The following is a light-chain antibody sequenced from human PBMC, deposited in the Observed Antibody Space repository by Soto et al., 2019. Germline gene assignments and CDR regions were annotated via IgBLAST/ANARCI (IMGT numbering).Light chain of an antibody. V-gene: IGKV3-11*01. CDR3: KQRSNWPLT. Sequence: EIVMTQFPATLSLSPGERATLSCRASQSVSSYLAWYQQKPGQAHRLLIYDAYNRATGIQARFSGSGSGTDFTLTISSLEPEDFAVYYCKQRSNWPLTFGQGTRLEIK. J-gene: IGKJ5*01. CDR2: DAY. CDR1: QSVSSY.